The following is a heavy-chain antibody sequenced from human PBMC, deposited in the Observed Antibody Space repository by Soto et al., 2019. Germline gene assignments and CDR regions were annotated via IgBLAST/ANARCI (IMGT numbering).Heavy chain of an antibody. CDR3: ARGLEYYFKPGVIDI. J-gene: IGHJ3*02. D-gene: IGHD1-26*01. CDR2: VGSSGNTK. CDR1: GFTLSSSE. Sequence: EVQLVESGGGLEQPGGSLRLSCAASGFTLSSSEMNWVRQAPGKGLEWVSYVGSSGNTKYYADSVKGRFTISRDNAKNSLYLPTNSLRAEYTAVYYCARGLEYYFKPGVIDIWGQGTRVTVSS. V-gene: IGHV3-48*03.